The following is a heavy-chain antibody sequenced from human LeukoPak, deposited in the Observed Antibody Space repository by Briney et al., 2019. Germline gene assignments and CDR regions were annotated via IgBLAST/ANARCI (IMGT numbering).Heavy chain of an antibody. V-gene: IGHV4-59*01. D-gene: IGHD5-18*01. CDR1: GGSISSYY. J-gene: IGHJ4*02. CDR2: IYYSGST. CDR3: ARTDTAMVDY. Sequence: SETLSPTCTVSGGSISSYYWSWIRQPPGKGLEWIGYIYYSGSTNYNPSLKSRVTISVDTSKNQFSLKLSSVTAADTAVYYCARTDTAMVDYWGQGTLVTVSS.